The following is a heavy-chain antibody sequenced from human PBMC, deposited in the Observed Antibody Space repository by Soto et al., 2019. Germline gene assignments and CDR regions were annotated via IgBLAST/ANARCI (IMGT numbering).Heavy chain of an antibody. J-gene: IGHJ4*02. D-gene: IGHD4-17*01. CDR2: IYYSGST. CDR1: GGSISSGGYY. Sequence: QVQLQESGPGLVKPSQTLSLTCTVSGGSISSGGYYCSWIRQHPVKGLEWIGYIYYSGSTYYNPSLKSRVTISVDTSKNQFSLKLSSVTAADTAVYYCARSPDATVSAFDYWGQGTLVTVSS. V-gene: IGHV4-31*03. CDR3: ARSPDATVSAFDY.